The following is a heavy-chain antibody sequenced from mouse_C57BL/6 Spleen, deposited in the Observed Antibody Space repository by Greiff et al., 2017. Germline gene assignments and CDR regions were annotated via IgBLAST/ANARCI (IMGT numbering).Heavy chain of an antibody. Sequence: QVQLQQPGAELVRPGSSVKLSCKASGYTFTSYWMHWVKQRPIQGLEWIGNIDPSDSETNYNQKFKGKATLTVDKSSSTAYMQLSSLTSEDSAVYYCARSRITPYYFDYWGQGTTLTVSS. CDR2: IDPSDSET. CDR1: GYTFTSYW. J-gene: IGHJ2*01. CDR3: ARSRITPYYFDY. V-gene: IGHV1-52*01.